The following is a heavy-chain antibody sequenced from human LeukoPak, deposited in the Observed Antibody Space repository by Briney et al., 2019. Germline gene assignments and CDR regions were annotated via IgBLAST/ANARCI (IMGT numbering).Heavy chain of an antibody. V-gene: IGHV3-20*04. D-gene: IGHD3-10*01. CDR2: ISLNGGST. J-gene: IGHJ4*02. CDR1: GFIFDEYG. Sequence: GGSLRLSCAASGFIFDEYGMSWVRQAPGKGLEWVAGISLNGGSTGYADSVKGRFTISRDNSKNTLFLQMNSLRAEDTAVYYCAKSRGSGSKMARGVNFDYWGQGTLVTVSS. CDR3: AKSRGSGSKMARGVNFDY.